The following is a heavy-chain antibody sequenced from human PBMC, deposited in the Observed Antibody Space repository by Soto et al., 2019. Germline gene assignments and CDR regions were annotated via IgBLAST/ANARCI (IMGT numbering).Heavy chain of an antibody. J-gene: IGHJ6*02. V-gene: IGHV1-2*02. CDR2: INPNSGGT. D-gene: IGHD2-15*01. CDR3: ARAGGYCSRGSCYSHYYYGMDV. Sequence: ASVKVSCKASGYTFTGYYMHWVRQAPGQGLEWMGWINPNSGGTNYAQKFQGRVTMTRDTSISTAYMELSRLRSDDTAVYYCARAGGYCSRGSCYSHYYYGMDVWGQGTKVTVSS. CDR1: GYTFTGYY.